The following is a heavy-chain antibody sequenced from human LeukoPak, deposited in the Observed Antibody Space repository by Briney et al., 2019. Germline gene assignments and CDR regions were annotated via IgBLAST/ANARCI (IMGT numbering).Heavy chain of an antibody. CDR1: GFTFSSYS. CDR3: ASQHYYDISGYSQT. CDR2: ISSSSSYI. Sequence: GGSLRLSCAASGFTFSSYSMNWVRQAPGKGLDWVSSISSSSSYIYYADSVKGRFTISSDNAKNSLYLQMNSLRAEDTAVYYCASQHYYDISGYSQTWGQGTLVTVSS. J-gene: IGHJ4*02. D-gene: IGHD3-22*01. V-gene: IGHV3-21*01.